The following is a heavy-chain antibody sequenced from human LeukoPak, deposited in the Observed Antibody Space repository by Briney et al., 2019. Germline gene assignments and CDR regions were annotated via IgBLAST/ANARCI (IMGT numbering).Heavy chain of an antibody. V-gene: IGHV3-48*04. J-gene: IGHJ5*02. Sequence: PGGSLRLSCTASGFSFSTYSMNWVRQAPGEGLEWVSYISSSGSTIYYADSVKGRFTISRDNAKNSLYLQMNSLRAEDTAVYYCARSLRAPSNWFDPWGQGTLVTVSS. CDR3: ARSLRAPSNWFDP. CDR1: GFSFSTYS. CDR2: ISSSGSTI.